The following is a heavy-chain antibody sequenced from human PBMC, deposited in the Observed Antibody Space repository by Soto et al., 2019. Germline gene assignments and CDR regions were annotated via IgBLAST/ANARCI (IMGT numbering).Heavy chain of an antibody. CDR3: ASXFALLYSGSWWRYGMDV. CDR2: IIPIFGTA. D-gene: IGHD1-26*01. Sequence: GASVKVSCKASGGTFSSYAISWVRQAPGQGLEWMGGIIPIFGTANYAQKFQGRVTITADESTSTAYMELSSLRSEDTAVYYCASXFALLYSGSWWRYGMDVWGQGTTVTVSS. J-gene: IGHJ6*02. V-gene: IGHV1-69*13. CDR1: GGTFSSYA.